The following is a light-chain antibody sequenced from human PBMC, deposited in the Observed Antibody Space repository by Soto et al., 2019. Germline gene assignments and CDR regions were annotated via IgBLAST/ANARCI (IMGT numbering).Light chain of an antibody. CDR1: SSDVGGYNY. V-gene: IGLV2-11*01. Sequence: QSALTQPRSVSGSPRQSVTISCTGTSSDVGGYNYVSWYQQHPGKAPKLMIYDVSKRPSGVPDRFSGSKSGNTASLTISGLQAEYEADYYCCSYAGSYTYVFGTGTKLTVL. CDR3: CSYAGSYTYV. J-gene: IGLJ1*01. CDR2: DVS.